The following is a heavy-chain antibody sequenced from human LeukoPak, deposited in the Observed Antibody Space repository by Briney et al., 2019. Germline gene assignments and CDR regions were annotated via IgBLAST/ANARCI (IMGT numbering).Heavy chain of an antibody. CDR3: ATNGWYCLDH. CDR1: GGSITNYY. J-gene: IGHJ1*01. Sequence: SETLSLTCTVSGGSITNYYWSWIRQLAGKGLEWIGRIYSSGGTIYNPSLKSRVTMSIDTSKNQFSLKLSSVTAADTAVYYCATNGWYCLDHWGQGALVTVSS. V-gene: IGHV4-4*07. D-gene: IGHD6-19*01. CDR2: IYSSGGT.